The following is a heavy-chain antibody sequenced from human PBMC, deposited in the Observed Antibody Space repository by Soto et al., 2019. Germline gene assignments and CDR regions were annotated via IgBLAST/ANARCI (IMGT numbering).Heavy chain of an antibody. J-gene: IGHJ6*02. D-gene: IGHD2-15*01. V-gene: IGHV3-48*02. Sequence: PGGSLRLSCAASGFTFSSYSMNWVRQAPGKGLEWVSYISSSSSTIYYADSVKGRFTISRDNAKNSLYLQMNSLRDEDTAVYYCARLCSGGSCYSAARFYFYYYGMAVWGQGTTVTVYS. CDR1: GFTFSSYS. CDR2: ISSSSSTI. CDR3: ARLCSGGSCYSAARFYFYYYGMAV.